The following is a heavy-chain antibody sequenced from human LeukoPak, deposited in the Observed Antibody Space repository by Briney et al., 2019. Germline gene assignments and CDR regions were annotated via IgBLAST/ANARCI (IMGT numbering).Heavy chain of an antibody. V-gene: IGHV1-18*01. CDR1: GYTFTSYG. Sequence: ASVKVSCKASGYTFTSYGISWVRQAPGQGLEWMGWISAYNGNTNYAQKLQGRVTMTTDTSTSTAYVELRSLRSDDTAVYYCARQHSSSWYGNWFDPWGQGTLVTVSS. J-gene: IGHJ5*02. CDR2: ISAYNGNT. D-gene: IGHD6-13*01. CDR3: ARQHSSSWYGNWFDP.